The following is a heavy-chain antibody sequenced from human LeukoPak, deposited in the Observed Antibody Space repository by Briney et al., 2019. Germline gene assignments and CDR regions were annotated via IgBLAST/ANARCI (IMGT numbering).Heavy chain of an antibody. D-gene: IGHD3-9*01. CDR2: IDSRGSTI. Sequence: GGSLRLSCAASGFTFSSFEMNWVRQAPGKGLEWISYIDSRGSTIYYADSVKGRFTISRDNAKNSLYMQMNSLRAEDTAVYSCAKASLRYFDWFSDYWGQGTLVTVSS. V-gene: IGHV3-48*03. CDR3: AKASLRYFDWFSDY. CDR1: GFTFSSFE. J-gene: IGHJ4*02.